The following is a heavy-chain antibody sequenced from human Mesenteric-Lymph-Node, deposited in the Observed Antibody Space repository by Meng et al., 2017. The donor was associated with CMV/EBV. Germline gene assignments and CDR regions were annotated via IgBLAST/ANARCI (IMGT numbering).Heavy chain of an antibody. J-gene: IGHJ4*02. CDR1: PGSVSSDTYY. CDR2: IYYSGTT. Sequence: ESLKISCTVSPGSVSSDTYYWTWIRQPPGKGLEWIGYIYYSGTTKYSPSLKSRLTMSVDTSKNQFSLKLNSVTAADTAVYYCASGGVTAAGFYYFDYWGQGTLVTVSS. CDR3: ASGGVTAAGFYYFDY. D-gene: IGHD3-16*01. V-gene: IGHV4-61*01.